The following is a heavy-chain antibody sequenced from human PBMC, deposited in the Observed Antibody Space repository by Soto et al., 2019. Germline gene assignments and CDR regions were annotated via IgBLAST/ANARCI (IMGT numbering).Heavy chain of an antibody. D-gene: IGHD3-10*01. V-gene: IGHV5-51*01. CDR2: IYPGDSDT. J-gene: IGHJ6*03. Sequence: GASLKISCKGSGYSFTNYWIGWVRQLPGKGLEWMGIIYPGDSDTRYSPSFQGQVTISADKSVSTAYLQWSSLKASDTAIYYCARDVGVVRGVIGYYYYMDVWGKGTTVTVSS. CDR3: ARDVGVVRGVIGYYYYMDV. CDR1: GYSFTNYW.